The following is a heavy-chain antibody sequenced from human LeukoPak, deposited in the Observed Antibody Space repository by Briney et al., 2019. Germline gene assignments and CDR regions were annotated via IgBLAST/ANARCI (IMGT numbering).Heavy chain of an antibody. CDR3: ASGYCSSTSCYFLYYYGMDV. J-gene: IGHJ6*02. CDR2: IIPIFGTA. D-gene: IGHD2-2*01. Sequence: GASVKVSCKASGGTFSSYAISWVRQAPGQGLEWMRGIIPIFGTANYAQKFQGRVTITADESTSTAYMELSSLRSEDTAVYYCASGYCSSTSCYFLYYYGMDVWGQGTTVTVSS. V-gene: IGHV1-69*13. CDR1: GGTFSSYA.